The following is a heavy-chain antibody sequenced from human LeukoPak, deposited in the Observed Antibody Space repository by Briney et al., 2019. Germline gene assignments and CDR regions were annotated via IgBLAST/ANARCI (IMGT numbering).Heavy chain of an antibody. CDR2: IYYSGST. V-gene: IGHV4-39*01. J-gene: IGHJ5*02. D-gene: IGHD3-10*01. CDR3: ASQSGGSGSYTFDP. Sequence: SETLSLTCTVSGGSISSSSYYWGWIRQPPGEGLEWIGSIYYSGSTYYNPSLKSRVTISVDTSKNQFSLKLSSVTAADTAVYYCASQSGGSGSYTFDPWGQGTLVTVSS. CDR1: GGSISSSSYY.